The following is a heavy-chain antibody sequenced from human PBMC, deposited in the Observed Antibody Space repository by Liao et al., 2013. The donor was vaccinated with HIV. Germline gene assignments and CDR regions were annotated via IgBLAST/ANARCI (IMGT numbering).Heavy chain of an antibody. D-gene: IGHD4-17*01. J-gene: IGHJ3*02. CDR2: IYYSGST. CDR3: ARAYGDYVGDDAFDI. V-gene: IGHV4-59*01. Sequence: QVQLQESGPGLVKPSETLSLTCTVSGGSISSYYWSWIRQPPGKGLEWIGYIYYSGSTNYNPSLKSRVTISVDTSKNQFSLKLSSVTAADTAVYYCARAYGDYVGDDAFDIWGQGTMVTVSS. CDR1: GGSISSYY.